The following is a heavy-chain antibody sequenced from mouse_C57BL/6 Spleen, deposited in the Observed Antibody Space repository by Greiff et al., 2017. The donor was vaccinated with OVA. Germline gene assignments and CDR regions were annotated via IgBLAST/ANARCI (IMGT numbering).Heavy chain of an antibody. CDR3: ARGDSNYAMDY. D-gene: IGHD2-5*01. CDR1: GYTFSSSW. CDR2: IYPGDGDT. Sequence: QVHVKQSGPELVKPGASVKISCKASGYTFSSSWMNWVKQRPGKGLEWIGRIYPGDGDTNYNGKFKGKATLTADKSSSTAYMQLSSLTSEDSAVSVCARGDSNYAMDYWGQGTSVTVSS. V-gene: IGHV1-82*01. J-gene: IGHJ4*01.